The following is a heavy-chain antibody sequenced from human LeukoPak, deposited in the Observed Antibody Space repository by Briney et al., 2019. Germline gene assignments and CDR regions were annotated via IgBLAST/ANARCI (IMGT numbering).Heavy chain of an antibody. Sequence: SETLSLTCTVSGGSISSGGYYWSWIRQPPGKGLEWIGYIYHSGSTYYNPSLKSRVTISVDRSKNQFSLKLSSVTAADTAVYYCARVDGIAAAGAYNWFDPWGQGTLVTVPS. CDR1: GGSISSGGYY. CDR3: ARVDGIAAAGAYNWFDP. J-gene: IGHJ5*02. CDR2: IYHSGST. V-gene: IGHV4-30-2*01. D-gene: IGHD6-13*01.